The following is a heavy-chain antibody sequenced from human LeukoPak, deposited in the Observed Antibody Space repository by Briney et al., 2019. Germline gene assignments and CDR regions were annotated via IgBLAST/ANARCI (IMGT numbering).Heavy chain of an antibody. Sequence: SMKVSCRASGGTFSSYAISWVRQAPGQGLEWMGGIIPIFATANYAQKFQGRVTITADESTSTAYMELSSLRSEDTAVYYCARSSGSYFFYFDYWGQGTLVTVSS. D-gene: IGHD1-26*01. V-gene: IGHV1-69*13. CDR3: ARSSGSYFFYFDY. J-gene: IGHJ4*02. CDR1: GGTFSSYA. CDR2: IIPIFATA.